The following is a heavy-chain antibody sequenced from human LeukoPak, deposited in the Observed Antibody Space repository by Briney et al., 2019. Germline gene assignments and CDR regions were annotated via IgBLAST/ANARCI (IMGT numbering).Heavy chain of an antibody. V-gene: IGHV3-21*01. J-gene: IGHJ4*02. Sequence: PGGSLRLSCAASGFTFSSYSMNWVRQAPGKGLEWVSSISSSSYYIHYADSVKGRFTISRDNAKNSLYLQMNSLRAEDTAVYYCARDPSSGWSVFPDYWGQGTLVTVSS. CDR1: GFTFSSYS. D-gene: IGHD6-19*01. CDR3: ARDPSSGWSVFPDY. CDR2: ISSSSYYI.